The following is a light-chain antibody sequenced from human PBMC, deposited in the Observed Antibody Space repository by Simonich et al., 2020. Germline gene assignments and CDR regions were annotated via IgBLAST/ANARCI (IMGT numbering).Light chain of an antibody. J-gene: IGLJ3*02. CDR2: DVS. CDR1: SSDVGGYNY. V-gene: IGLV2-11*01. Sequence: QSALTQPRSVSGSPGQSVTISCTGTSSDVGGYNYVSWYQQHPGKAPKLMIYDVSKRPAGVPDRFSGAKSGNTASLTISGLQAEAEADYYCCSYAGSYTEVFGGGTKLTVL. CDR3: CSYAGSYTEV.